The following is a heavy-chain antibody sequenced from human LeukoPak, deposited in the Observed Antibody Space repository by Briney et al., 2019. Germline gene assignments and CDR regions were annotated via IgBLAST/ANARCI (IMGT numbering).Heavy chain of an antibody. Sequence: GASVKVSCKASGYTFTGYYMHWVRQAPGQGLEWMGWNNPNSGGTNYAQKFQGWVTMTRDTSISTAYMELSRLRSDDTAVYYCARGSFISSWARSPFGYWGQGTLVTVSS. CDR2: NNPNSGGT. CDR1: GYTFTGYY. CDR3: ARGSFISSWARSPFGY. D-gene: IGHD6-13*01. J-gene: IGHJ4*02. V-gene: IGHV1-2*04.